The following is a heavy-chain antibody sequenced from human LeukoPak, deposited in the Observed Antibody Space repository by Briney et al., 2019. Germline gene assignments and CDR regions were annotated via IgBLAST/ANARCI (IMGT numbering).Heavy chain of an antibody. CDR2: IIPILGIA. D-gene: IGHD3-3*01. J-gene: IGHJ6*03. CDR3: ARGASAPLRFLEWLSPGDYMDV. V-gene: IGHV1-69*04. CDR1: GGTFSSYA. Sequence: GASVKVSCKASGGTFSSYAISWVRQAPGQGLEWMGRIIPILGIANYAQKFQGRVTITADKSTSTAYMELSSLRSEDTAVYYCARGASAPLRFLEWLSPGDYMDVWGEGTTVTVSS.